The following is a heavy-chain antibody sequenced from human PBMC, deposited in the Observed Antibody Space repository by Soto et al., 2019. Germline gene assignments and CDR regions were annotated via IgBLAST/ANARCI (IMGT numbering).Heavy chain of an antibody. CDR3: SRRRGFPYYYGMDD. Sequence: QLQLQESGSGLVKPSQTLSLTCAVSGGSISSGGYSWSWIRQPPGKGLEWIGYIYHSGSTYYNPSLKSRVTISVDRSKKPFSLKLSSVTAADTAVEYCSRRRGFPYYYGMDDWGQGTTVTVSS. CDR1: GGSISSGGYS. D-gene: IGHD5-12*01. CDR2: IYHSGST. J-gene: IGHJ6*02. V-gene: IGHV4-30-2*01.